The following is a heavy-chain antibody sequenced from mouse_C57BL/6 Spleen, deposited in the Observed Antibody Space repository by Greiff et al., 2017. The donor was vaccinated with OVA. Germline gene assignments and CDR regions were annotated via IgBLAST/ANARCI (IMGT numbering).Heavy chain of an antibody. CDR2: INPNNGGT. V-gene: IGHV1-22*01. CDR3: ARGLDFDY. CDR1: GYTFTDYT. D-gene: IGHD2-4*01. Sequence: EVKLMESGPELVKPGASVKLSCKASGYTFTDYTMHWVKQSHGQSLEWIGYINPNNGGTSYNQKFKGKATLTVNKSSSTAYMELRSLTSEDSAVYYCARGLDFDYWGQGTTLTVSS. J-gene: IGHJ2*01.